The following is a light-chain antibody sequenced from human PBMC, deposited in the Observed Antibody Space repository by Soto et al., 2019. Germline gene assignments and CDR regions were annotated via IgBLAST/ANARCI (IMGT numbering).Light chain of an antibody. CDR2: KVS. V-gene: IGKV2-30*01. Sequence: DVVMTQSPLSLAVTLGQPASISCRSSQSLLYSDGNTHLNLFHHRPGKSPRRRIYKVSNRDSGVPDRFSGSGSGNDFTLKISRVEAEDVGVYYCMKGTHWHTYTFGQGTKLEIK. CDR1: QSLLYSDGNTH. J-gene: IGKJ2*01. CDR3: MKGTHWHTYT.